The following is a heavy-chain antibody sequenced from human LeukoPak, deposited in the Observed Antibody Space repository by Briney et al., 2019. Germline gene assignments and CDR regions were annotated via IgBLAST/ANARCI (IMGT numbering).Heavy chain of an antibody. V-gene: IGHV3-73*01. D-gene: IGHD1-26*01. J-gene: IGHJ5*02. CDR3: TRDSGTYNWFDP. CDR2: IDKKDKGYATAT. CDR1: GFTFSGSA. Sequence: GGSLRLFCATSGFTFSGSAIHWVRQSSGKGLEWVGQIDKKDKGYATATAYAASVKGRFTISRDDSINTAYLQMKSLKTEDTALYYCTRDSGTYNWFDPWGQGTLVTVSS.